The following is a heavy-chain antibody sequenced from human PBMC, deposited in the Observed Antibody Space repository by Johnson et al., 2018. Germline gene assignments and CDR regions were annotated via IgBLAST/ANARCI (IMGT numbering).Heavy chain of an antibody. D-gene: IGHD3-3*01. V-gene: IGHV3-9*01. CDR3: AKAPVGWLGEGAEYFQH. Sequence: VQLVQSGGGLVQPGRSLRLSCAASGFTFDDYAMHWVRQAPGKGLEWVSGISWNSGSIGYADSVKGRFTISRDNAKNCLYLQMNSLRAEDTALYYCAKAPVGWLGEGAEYFQHWGQGTLVTVSS. J-gene: IGHJ1*01. CDR2: ISWNSGSI. CDR1: GFTFDDYA.